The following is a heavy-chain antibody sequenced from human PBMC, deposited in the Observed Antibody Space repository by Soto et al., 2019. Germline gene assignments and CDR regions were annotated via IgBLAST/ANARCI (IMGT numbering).Heavy chain of an antibody. D-gene: IGHD1-1*01. CDR2: INPTSGHI. V-gene: IGHV3-11*06. Sequence: HAPGKGLEWVSYINPTSGHINYADSVKGRFTISRDNARNSLYLQMNSLTADDTAMHYCARPPDGVYNRHSDSWCQGNLVTVSS. CDR3: ARPPDGVYNRHSDS. J-gene: IGHJ4*02.